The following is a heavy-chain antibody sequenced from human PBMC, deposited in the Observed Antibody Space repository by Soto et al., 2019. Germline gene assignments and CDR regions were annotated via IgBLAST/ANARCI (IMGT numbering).Heavy chain of an antibody. CDR3: ARILVPSTIGWFDP. D-gene: IGHD2-2*02. V-gene: IGHV1-2*02. CDR2: INPNSGVT. J-gene: IGHJ5*02. Sequence: ASVKVSCKASGYTFTGYYIRWVRQAPGLGLEWMGWINPNSGVTNYAQNFQGRVTMTRDASISTAYMELNRLRSDDTAVYYCARILVPSTIGWFDPWGQGTLVTVSS. CDR1: GYTFTGYY.